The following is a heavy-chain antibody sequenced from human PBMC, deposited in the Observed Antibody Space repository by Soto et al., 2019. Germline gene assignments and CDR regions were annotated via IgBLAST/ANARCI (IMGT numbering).Heavy chain of an antibody. CDR1: GGSFSGYY. J-gene: IGHJ4*02. D-gene: IGHD3-22*01. CDR2: INHSGST. CDR3: ARAPSYYYDSSGYYYPYYFDY. Sequence: LSLTCAVYGGSFSGYYWSWIRQPPGKGLEWIGEINHSGSTNYNPSLKSRVTISVDTSKNQFSLKLSSVTAADTAVYYCARAPSYYYDSSGYYYPYYFDYWGQGTLVTVS. V-gene: IGHV4-34*01.